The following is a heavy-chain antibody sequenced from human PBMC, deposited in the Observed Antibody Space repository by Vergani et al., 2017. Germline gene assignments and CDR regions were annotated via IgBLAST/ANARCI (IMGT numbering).Heavy chain of an antibody. Sequence: VQLVQSGGALVQPGGSLRLSCVVSGFALNRHAMYWVRQAPGKGLEWVVGISFDGTNEYYPDLVKGRFTISRDIAKNTLYLQVRSLRLEDTGVYHCVRDRGLCAGGRCYTEAWDYWGQGTPVTVSS. CDR3: VRDRGLCAGGRCYTEAWDY. CDR1: GFALNRHA. D-gene: IGHD2-2*02. J-gene: IGHJ4*02. V-gene: IGHV3-30-3*01. CDR2: ISFDGTNE.